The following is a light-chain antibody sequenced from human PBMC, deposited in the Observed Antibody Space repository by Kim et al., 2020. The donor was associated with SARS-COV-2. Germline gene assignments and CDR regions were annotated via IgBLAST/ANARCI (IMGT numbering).Light chain of an antibody. CDR1: SSNIGSNY. CDR2: SNN. V-gene: IGLV1-47*02. Sequence: QSVLTQPPSASGTPGQRVTNSCSGSSSNIGSNYVYWYQQLPGTAPKLLIYSNNQRPSGVPDRFSGSKSGTSASLAISGLRSEDEADYYCAAWDDSLSGPVFGGGTQLTVL. J-gene: IGLJ3*02. CDR3: AAWDDSLSGPV.